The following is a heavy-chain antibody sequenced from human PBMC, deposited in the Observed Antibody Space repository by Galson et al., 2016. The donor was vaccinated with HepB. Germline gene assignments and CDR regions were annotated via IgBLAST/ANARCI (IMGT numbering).Heavy chain of an antibody. Sequence: SVKVSCKASGGTISSYGVSWVRQAAGQGLEWVGGIIPTLRSTIYARKFQGRVTITADDSTSTVSMELSSLRSEDTAVYYCARRREYGDYVFDHWGQGTLVTVSS. CDR3: ARRREYGDYVFDH. V-gene: IGHV1-69*13. CDR2: IIPTLRST. J-gene: IGHJ4*02. D-gene: IGHD4-17*01. CDR1: GGTISSYG.